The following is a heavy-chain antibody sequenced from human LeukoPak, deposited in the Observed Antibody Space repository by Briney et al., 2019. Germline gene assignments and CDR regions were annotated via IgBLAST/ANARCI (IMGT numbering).Heavy chain of an antibody. CDR3: ARRYQLPPYYYYGMDV. D-gene: IGHD2-2*01. Sequence: SETLSLTCAVYGGSFSGCYWSWIRQPPGKGLEWIGEINHSGSTNYNPSLKSRVTISVDTSKNQFSLKLSSVTAADTAVYYCARRYQLPPYYYYGMDVWGKGTTVTVSS. CDR2: INHSGST. V-gene: IGHV4-34*01. J-gene: IGHJ6*04. CDR1: GGSFSGCY.